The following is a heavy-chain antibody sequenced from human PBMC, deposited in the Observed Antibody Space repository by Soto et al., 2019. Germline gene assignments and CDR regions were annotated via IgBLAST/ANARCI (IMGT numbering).Heavy chain of an antibody. D-gene: IGHD5-12*01. CDR1: GFSFRDYA. CDR2: ISWSSMST. J-gene: IGHJ4*02. CDR3: ASRYSGYEYEGANDY. V-gene: IGHV3-9*01. Sequence: GGSLRLSCEASGFSFRDYAMHWVRQVPGKGLEWVSCISWSSMSTDYVDSVKGRFTISRDNAKNSLYLQMNSLRAEDTAVYYCASRYSGYEYEGANDYWGQGTLVTVSS.